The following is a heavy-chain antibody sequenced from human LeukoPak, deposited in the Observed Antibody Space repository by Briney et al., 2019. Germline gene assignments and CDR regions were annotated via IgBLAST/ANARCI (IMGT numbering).Heavy chain of an antibody. CDR3: AKDSPVVRGVFAY. V-gene: IGHV3-23*01. CDR1: GFTFSNYA. CDR2: ISGSGGST. J-gene: IGHJ4*02. Sequence: GGSLRLSCAASGFTFSNYAMSWVRQAPGRGLDWVSIISGSGGSTYYADSVKGRFTISRDNSKHTLSLQMNSLRAEATAVYYCAKDSPVVRGVFAYLGQGTPVTVSS. D-gene: IGHD3-10*01.